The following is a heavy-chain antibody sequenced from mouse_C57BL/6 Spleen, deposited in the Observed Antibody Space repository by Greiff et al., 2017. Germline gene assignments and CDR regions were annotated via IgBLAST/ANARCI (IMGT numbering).Heavy chain of an antibody. CDR2: INPNYGTT. J-gene: IGHJ4*01. Sequence: VHVKQSGPELVKPGASVKISCKASGYSFTDYNMNWVKQSNGKSLEWIGVINPNYGTTSYNQKFKGKATLTVDQASSTAYMQLNSLTSEDSAVYYCAREYYSNYYYYAMDYWGQGTSVTVSS. CDR3: AREYYSNYYYYAMDY. D-gene: IGHD2-5*01. V-gene: IGHV1-39*01. CDR1: GYSFTDYN.